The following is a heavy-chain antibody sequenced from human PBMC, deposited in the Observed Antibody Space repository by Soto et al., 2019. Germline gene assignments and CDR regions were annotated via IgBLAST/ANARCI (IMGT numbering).Heavy chain of an antibody. CDR1: GFTFSSYG. CDR3: SNDSYDYIWGSPQPKNLPLY. CDR2: IWYDGSNK. D-gene: IGHD3-16*01. J-gene: IGHJ4*02. Sequence: GGSLRLSCAASGFTFSSYGMHWVRQAPGKGLEWVAVIWYDGSNKYYADSVKGRFTISRDNSKNTLYLQMNSLRAEDTAVYYCSNDSYDYIWGSPQPKNLPLYWGQGTLVTVSS. V-gene: IGHV3-33*06.